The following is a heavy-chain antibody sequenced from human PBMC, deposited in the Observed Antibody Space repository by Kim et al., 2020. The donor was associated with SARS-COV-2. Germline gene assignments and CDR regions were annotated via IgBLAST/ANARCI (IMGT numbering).Heavy chain of an antibody. CDR2: IYYSGST. CDR1: GGSISSYY. CDR3: ASLEGSGSYSPYYYGIDV. J-gene: IGHJ6*02. D-gene: IGHD3-10*01. V-gene: IGHV4-59*13. Sequence: SETLSLTCTVSGGSISSYYWSWIRQPPGKGLEWVGYIYYSGSTNYNPSLKSRVTISVDTSKNQFSLKLSSVTAADTAVYYFASLEGSGSYSPYYYGIDVWGQGTTVTVSS.